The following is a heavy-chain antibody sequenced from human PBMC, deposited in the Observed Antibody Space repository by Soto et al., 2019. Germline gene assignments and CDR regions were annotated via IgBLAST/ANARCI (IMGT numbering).Heavy chain of an antibody. CDR1: GYTFTSYD. D-gene: IGHD6-13*01. CDR2: MNPNSGNT. Sequence: ASVKVSCKASGYTFTSYDINWVRQATGQGLEWMGWMNPNSGNTGYAQKFQGRVTMTRNTSISTAYMELSSLRSEDTAVYYCVRGGDSSPYCYYYYGMDVWGQGTTVTVSS. CDR3: VRGGDSSPYCYYYYGMDV. V-gene: IGHV1-8*01. J-gene: IGHJ6*02.